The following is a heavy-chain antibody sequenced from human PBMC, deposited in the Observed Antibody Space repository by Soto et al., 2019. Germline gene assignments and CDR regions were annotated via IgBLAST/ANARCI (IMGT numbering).Heavy chain of an antibody. J-gene: IGHJ5*02. V-gene: IGHV4-31*03. CDR3: ARSIDP. Sequence: QVQLQEAGPGLVKPSQTLSLTCTVSGGSIRSGGYYWIWIRQHPGKGLEWIGYIYYSGSTDSNPSLKSRVTLSVDTSKHQLSLKLSSVTAADTAVYYCARSIDPWGQGTLVTVSS. CDR2: IYYSGST. CDR1: GGSIRSGGYY.